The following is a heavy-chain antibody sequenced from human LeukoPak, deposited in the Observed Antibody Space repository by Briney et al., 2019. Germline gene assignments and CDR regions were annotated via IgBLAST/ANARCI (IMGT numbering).Heavy chain of an antibody. CDR2: FYSGGDR. J-gene: IGHJ4*02. V-gene: IGHV3-53*01. CDR1: GFTVSTNY. D-gene: IGHD6-19*01. CDR3: ARNSVAGTGNY. Sequence: GGSLRLSCAASGFTVSTNYMSWVRQAPGKGLEWVSVFYSGGDRYYADSVKGRFTISRDNSKNTVYLQMNSLRPEDTAVYYCARNSVAGTGNYWGQGTLVTVS.